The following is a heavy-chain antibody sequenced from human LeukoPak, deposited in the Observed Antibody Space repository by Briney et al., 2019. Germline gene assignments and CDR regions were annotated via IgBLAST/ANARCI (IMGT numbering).Heavy chain of an antibody. Sequence: PSETLSLTCTVSGGSISSYYWSWIRQPAGKGLEWIGYIYYSGSTNYNPSLKSRVTISVDTSKTQFSLKLSSVTAADTAVYYCARVSWFPGSSYYYMDVWGKGTTVTISS. CDR3: ARVSWFPGSSYYYMDV. D-gene: IGHD3-9*01. CDR1: GGSISSYY. V-gene: IGHV4-59*01. CDR2: IYYSGST. J-gene: IGHJ6*03.